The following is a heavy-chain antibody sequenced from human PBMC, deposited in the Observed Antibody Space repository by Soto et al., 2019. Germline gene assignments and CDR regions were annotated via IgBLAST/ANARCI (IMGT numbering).Heavy chain of an antibody. CDR1: GYTFTSYD. CDR3: ARGGKVKHYYYYYMDV. Sequence: ASVKVSCKASGYTFTSYDINWVRQATGQGLEWMGWMNPNSGNTGYAQKFQGRVTMTRNTSISTAYMELSSLRSEDTAVYYCARGGKVKHYYYYYMDVWGKGTTVTVSS. D-gene: IGHD1-26*01. J-gene: IGHJ6*03. CDR2: MNPNSGNT. V-gene: IGHV1-8*01.